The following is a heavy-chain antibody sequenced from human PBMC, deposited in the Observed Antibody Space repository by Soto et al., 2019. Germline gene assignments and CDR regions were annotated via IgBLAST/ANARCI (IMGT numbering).Heavy chain of an antibody. J-gene: IGHJ3*02. CDR1: GYTFTTYG. V-gene: IGHV1-18*01. CDR2: ISAYNGNR. Sequence: QVQLVQSGAEVKKPGASVKVSCKASGYTFTTYGISWVRQATGQGLEWMGWISAYNGNRNYAQKLQGRVTMTTDTSTSTAYMELRSLRSDDTAVYYCARDGGYCSGGSCNDAFDIWGQGTMVTVSS. CDR3: ARDGGYCSGGSCNDAFDI. D-gene: IGHD2-15*01.